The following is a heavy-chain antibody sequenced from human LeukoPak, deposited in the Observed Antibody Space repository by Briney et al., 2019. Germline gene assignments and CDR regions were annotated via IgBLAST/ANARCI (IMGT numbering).Heavy chain of an antibody. D-gene: IGHD3-9*01. CDR2: IYYSGST. J-gene: IGHJ3*02. Sequence: PSETLSLTCTVSGGSISSDDYYWSWIRQPPGKGLEWIGYIYYSGSTYYNPSLKSRVTISVDTSKNQFSLKLSSVTAADTAVYYCARVRNYPYSFDIWGQGTMVTVSS. CDR1: GGSISSDDYY. CDR3: ARVRNYPYSFDI. V-gene: IGHV4-30-4*01.